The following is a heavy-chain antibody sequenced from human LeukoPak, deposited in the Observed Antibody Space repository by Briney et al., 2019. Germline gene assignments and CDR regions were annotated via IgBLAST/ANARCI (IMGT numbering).Heavy chain of an antibody. CDR1: GYTFTGYY. D-gene: IGHD6-13*01. CDR2: INPNSGGT. CDR3: ARVRQQLVLSPFGY. V-gene: IGHV1-2*02. J-gene: IGHJ4*02. Sequence: ASVKVSCKASGYTFTGYYMHWVRQAPGQGLEWMGWINPNSGGTNYAQKFQGRVTMTRDTSISAAYMELSRLRSDDTAVYYCARVRQQLVLSPFGYWGQGTLVTVSS.